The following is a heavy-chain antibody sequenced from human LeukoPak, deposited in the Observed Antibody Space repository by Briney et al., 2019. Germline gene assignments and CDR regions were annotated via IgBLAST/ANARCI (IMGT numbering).Heavy chain of an antibody. V-gene: IGHV5-51*01. CDR2: IYPSGSDT. CDR3: ARLGRRDILTGYYYWYFDL. Sequence: PGESLKISCKGSGYSFTNYWIGWVRQMPGKGLEWMGIIYPSGSDTRYSPSFQGQVTISADKSISTAYLQWSSLKASDTAMYYCARLGRRDILTGYYYWYFDLWGRGTLVTVSS. J-gene: IGHJ2*01. CDR1: GYSFTNYW. D-gene: IGHD3-9*01.